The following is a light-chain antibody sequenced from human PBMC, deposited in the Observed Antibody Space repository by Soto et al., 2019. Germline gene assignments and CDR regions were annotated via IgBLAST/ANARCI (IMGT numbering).Light chain of an antibody. CDR3: QQYYSLPIN. CDR2: WAS. CDR1: QSLLYSSNNKNY. V-gene: IGKV4-1*01. J-gene: IGKJ5*01. Sequence: DIVMTQSPDSLAVPLGERDTINCKSSQSLLYSSNNKNYLAWYQQKSGQPPKLIIYWASTRESGVPDRFSGSGSATDFTLTISSLQAEDVAVYYCQQYYSLPINFGQGTRLEIK.